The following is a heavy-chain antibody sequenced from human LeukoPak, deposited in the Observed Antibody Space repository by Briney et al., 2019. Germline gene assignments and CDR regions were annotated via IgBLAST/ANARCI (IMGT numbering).Heavy chain of an antibody. CDR3: AFVGHGDNPRVY. J-gene: IGHJ4*02. CDR2: ISGSGGST. D-gene: IGHD4-23*01. V-gene: IGHV3-23*01. CDR1: GFTFSSYA. Sequence: GGSLRLSRAASGFTFSSYAMSWVRQAPGKGLEWVSAISGSGGSTQYADSVKGRFTISRDNSKNTLYLQMNSLRAEDTAVYYCAFVGHGDNPRVYWGQGTLVTVSS.